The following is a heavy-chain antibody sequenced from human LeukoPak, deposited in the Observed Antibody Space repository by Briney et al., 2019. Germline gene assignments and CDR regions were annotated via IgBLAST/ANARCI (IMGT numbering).Heavy chain of an antibody. Sequence: PSETLSLTCTVSGGSISSYYWSWIRQPPGRGLEWIGYIYYTGSTNYNPSLKSRVTISLDTSKNQFSLKLSSMTAADTAVYYCARQRVNKWNNLWGFDYWGQGTLVTVSS. D-gene: IGHD1/OR15-1a*01. J-gene: IGHJ4*02. CDR2: IYYTGST. V-gene: IGHV4-59*08. CDR1: GGSISSYY. CDR3: ARQRVNKWNNLWGFDY.